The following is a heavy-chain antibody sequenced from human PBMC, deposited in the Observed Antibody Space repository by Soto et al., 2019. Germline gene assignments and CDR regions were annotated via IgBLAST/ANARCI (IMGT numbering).Heavy chain of an antibody. J-gene: IGHJ4*02. CDR1: GGTFSSYA. CDR2: IIPIFGTA. V-gene: IGHV1-69*13. CDR3: ARDSSYYYDSSGYSGFDY. Sequence: SVKVSCKASGGTFSSYAISWVRQAPGQGLEWMGGIIPIFGTANYAQKFQGRVTITADESTSTAYMELSSLRSEDTAVYYCARDSSYYYDSSGYSGFDYWGQGTLVTVSS. D-gene: IGHD3-22*01.